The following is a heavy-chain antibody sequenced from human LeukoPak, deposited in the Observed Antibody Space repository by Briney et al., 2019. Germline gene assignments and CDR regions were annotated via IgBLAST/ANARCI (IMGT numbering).Heavy chain of an antibody. CDR1: GYSISSGYY. J-gene: IGHJ3*02. CDR3: ARHDYGDYAGFDI. CDR2: IYHSGST. D-gene: IGHD4-17*01. V-gene: IGHV4-38-2*01. Sequence: SETLSLTCAISGYSISSGYYWGWIRQPPGKGLEWIGSIYHSGSTYYNPSLKSRVTISVDTSKNQFSLKLSPVTAADTAVYYCARHDYGDYAGFDIWGQGTMVTVSS.